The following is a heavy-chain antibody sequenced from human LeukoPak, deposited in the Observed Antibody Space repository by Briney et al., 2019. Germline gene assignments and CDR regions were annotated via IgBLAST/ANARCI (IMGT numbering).Heavy chain of an antibody. J-gene: IGHJ4*02. Sequence: ASVKVSCKASGYTFTSYYMHWVRQAPGQGLEWMGIINPSGDSTSYAQKFQGRVTITRNTSISTAYMELSSLRSEDTAVYYCARGETGVNFDYWGQGTLVTVSS. D-gene: IGHD7-27*01. V-gene: IGHV1-46*01. CDR1: GYTFTSYY. CDR2: INPSGDST. CDR3: ARGETGVNFDY.